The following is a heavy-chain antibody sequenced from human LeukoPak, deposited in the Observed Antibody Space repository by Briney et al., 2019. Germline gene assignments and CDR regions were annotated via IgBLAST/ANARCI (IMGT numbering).Heavy chain of an antibody. J-gene: IGHJ5*02. V-gene: IGHV1-69*13. CDR3: ARVRGSGQINWFDP. D-gene: IGHD3-10*01. CDR1: GGTFSSYA. CDR2: IIPIFGTA. Sequence: SVKVSCKASGGTFSSYAISWVRQAPGQGLEWMGGIIPIFGTANYAQKFQGRVTITADESTSTAYMELRSLRSDDTAVYYCARVRGSGQINWFDPWGQGTLVTVSS.